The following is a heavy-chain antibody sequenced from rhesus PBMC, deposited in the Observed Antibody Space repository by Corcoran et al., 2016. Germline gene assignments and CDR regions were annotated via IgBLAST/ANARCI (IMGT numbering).Heavy chain of an antibody. V-gene: IGHV4S10*01. CDR2: IYGSRPSN. CDR3: ARERWDEYSNYYFDL. CDR1: GGSISDSYR. D-gene: IGHD4-23*01. J-gene: IGHJ2*01. Sequence: QVQLQESGPGVVKPSETLSLTCAVSGGSISDSYRWSWSRQHPGKGLEWIGYIYGSRPSNNPTPPLKSRVTISQDTSQTQFSLKLSSVTAADTAVHYCARERWDEYSNYYFDLWGPGTPITISS.